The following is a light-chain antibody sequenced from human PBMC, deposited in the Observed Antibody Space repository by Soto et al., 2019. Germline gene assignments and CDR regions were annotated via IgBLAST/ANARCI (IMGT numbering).Light chain of an antibody. CDR2: GAS. J-gene: IGKJ4*01. CDR3: QQYDDSPPT. V-gene: IGKV3-20*01. Sequence: EILLTQSPGTLSLSPGERATLSCRASQSVSSSYLAWYQQKPGQAPRLLIYGASNRATGIPDRFSGGGTATDFTLTISRLEPEDFAVYYCQQYDDSPPTFGGGTKVDIK. CDR1: QSVSSSY.